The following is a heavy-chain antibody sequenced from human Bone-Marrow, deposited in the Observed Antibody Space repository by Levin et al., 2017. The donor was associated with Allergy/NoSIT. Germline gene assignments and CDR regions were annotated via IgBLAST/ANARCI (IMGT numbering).Heavy chain of an antibody. Sequence: PGGSLRLSCKASGGTFSSYAISWVRQAPGQGLEWMGGIIPIFGTANYAQKFQGRVTITADKSTSTAYMELSSLRSEDTAVYYCAREPLHCSSTSCYGGPGDWFDPWGQGTLVTVSS. J-gene: IGHJ5*02. CDR1: GGTFSSYA. CDR3: AREPLHCSSTSCYGGPGDWFDP. CDR2: IIPIFGTA. D-gene: IGHD2-2*01. V-gene: IGHV1-69*06.